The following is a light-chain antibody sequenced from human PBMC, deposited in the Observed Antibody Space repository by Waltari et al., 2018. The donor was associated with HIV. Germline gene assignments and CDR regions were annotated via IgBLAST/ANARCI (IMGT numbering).Light chain of an antibody. J-gene: IGKJ2*01. CDR1: QKISPFY. CDR3: QRFHNSRYT. V-gene: IGKV3-20*01. CDR2: GTS. Sequence: DIVLDQSPGTLSFSPGERATLPRRASQKISPFYLTWYQHTPGQAPRLLIYGTSTRVTGIPDRVIGTGSATDFALTFTRLEPEDVAVYYCQRFHNSRYTFGPGTKLEI.